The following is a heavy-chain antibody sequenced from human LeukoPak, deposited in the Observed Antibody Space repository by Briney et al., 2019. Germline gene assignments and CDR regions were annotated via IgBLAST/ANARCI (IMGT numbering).Heavy chain of an antibody. J-gene: IGHJ4*02. CDR2: ISAYNGNT. CDR1: GYTFTSYG. CDR3: ARDRYYDFWSGYYTGDIDFDY. Sequence: ASVKVSCKASGYTFTSYGISWVRQAPGRGLEWMGWISAYNGNTNYAQKLQGRVTMTTDTSTSTAYMELRSLRSDDTAVYYCARDRYYDFWSGYYTGDIDFDYWGQGTLVTVSS. V-gene: IGHV1-18*01. D-gene: IGHD3-3*01.